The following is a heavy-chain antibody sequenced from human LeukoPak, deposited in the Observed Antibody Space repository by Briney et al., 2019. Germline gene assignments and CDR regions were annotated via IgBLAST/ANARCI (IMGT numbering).Heavy chain of an antibody. V-gene: IGHV3-15*01. J-gene: IGHJ4*02. CDR2: IKSKTDGGTT. D-gene: IGHD1-26*01. Sequence: PGGSLRLSCAASGFTFSNSWMSWVRQARGKGLEWVGRIKSKTDGGTTDYAAPVKGRFTISRGDSKSIAYLQMNSLKTEDTAVYYCTRWRGGSYHFDYWGQGTLVTVSS. CDR3: TRWRGGSYHFDY. CDR1: GFTFSNSW.